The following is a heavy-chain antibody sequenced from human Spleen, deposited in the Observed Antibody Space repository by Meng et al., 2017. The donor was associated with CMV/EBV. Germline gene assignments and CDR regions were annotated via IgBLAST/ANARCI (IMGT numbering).Heavy chain of an antibody. CDR2: ISYDGSNK. Sequence: GESLKISCAVSGFTFSSYAMHWVRQAPGKGLEWVAVISYDGSNKYYADSVKGRFTISRDNSKNTLYLQMNSLRAEDTAVYYCARDRDAHYYYYGMDVWGQGTTVTVSS. CDR3: ARDRDAHYYYYGMDV. V-gene: IGHV3-30*14. D-gene: IGHD2-2*01. J-gene: IGHJ6*02. CDR1: GFTFSSYA.